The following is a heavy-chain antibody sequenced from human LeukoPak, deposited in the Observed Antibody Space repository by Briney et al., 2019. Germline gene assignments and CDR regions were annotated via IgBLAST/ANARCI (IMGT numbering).Heavy chain of an antibody. CDR2: ISYDGSNK. CDR3: CSGWYQWDY. J-gene: IGHJ4*02. D-gene: IGHD6-19*01. Sequence: PGGSLRLSCAASGFTFSSYAMHWVRQAPGKGLEWVAVISYDGSNKYYADSVKGRFTISRDNSKNTLYLQMDSLRAEDTAVYFCCSGWYQWDYWGQGTLVTVSS. V-gene: IGHV3-30-3*01. CDR1: GFTFSSYA.